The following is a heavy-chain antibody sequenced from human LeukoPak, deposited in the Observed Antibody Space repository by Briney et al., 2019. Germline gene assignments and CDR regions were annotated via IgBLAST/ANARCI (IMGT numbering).Heavy chain of an antibody. CDR2: INHSGST. J-gene: IGHJ4*02. D-gene: IGHD3-22*01. Sequence: SETLSLTCAVYGGSFSGYYWSWIRRPPGKGLEWIGEINHSGSTNYNPSLKSRVTISVDTSKNQFSLKLSSVTAADTAVYYCASSYYDSSGYYSDYWGQGTLVTVSS. CDR1: GGSFSGYY. V-gene: IGHV4-34*01. CDR3: ASSYYDSSGYYSDY.